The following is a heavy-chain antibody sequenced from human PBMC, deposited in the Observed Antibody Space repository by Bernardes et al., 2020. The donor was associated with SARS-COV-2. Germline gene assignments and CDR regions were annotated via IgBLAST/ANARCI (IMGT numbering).Heavy chain of an antibody. J-gene: IGHJ4*02. D-gene: IGHD6-19*01. V-gene: IGHV3-15*01. CDR3: ARDETPSLSSHWYVAIDY. Sequence: GSLRISCAASGFSFSNSWMSWVRQAPGTGLEWVGLIKSKTDDGTTDYAAPVKGRFSISRDNSKDTLFLQMNSLRAEDTAVYYCARDETPSLSSHWYVAIDYWGQGSLVTVSS. CDR1: GFSFSNSW. CDR2: IKSKTDDGTT.